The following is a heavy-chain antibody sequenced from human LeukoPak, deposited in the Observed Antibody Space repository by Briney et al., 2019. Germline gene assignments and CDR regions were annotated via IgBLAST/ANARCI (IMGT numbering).Heavy chain of an antibody. CDR2: IYYSGSS. J-gene: IGHJ5*02. V-gene: IGHV4-61*01. Sequence: SETLSLTCTVSGGSVSSGSYYWSWIRQPPGKGLEWIGYIYYSGSSNYNPYLKSRVTISVDTSKNQFSLKLSSVTAADTAVYYCARAPHPNWFDPWGQGTLVTVSS. CDR3: ARAPHPNWFDP. CDR1: GGSVSSGSYY.